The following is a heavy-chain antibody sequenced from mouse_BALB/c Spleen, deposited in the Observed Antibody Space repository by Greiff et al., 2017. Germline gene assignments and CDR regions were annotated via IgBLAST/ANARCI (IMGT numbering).Heavy chain of an antibody. CDR3: ARSGGGDYFDY. V-gene: IGHV5-17*02. CDR1: GFTFSSFG. D-gene: IGHD3-1*01. Sequence: EVQRVESGGGLVQPGGSRKLSCAASGFTFSSFGMHWVRQAPEKGLEWVAYISSGSSTIYYADTVKGRFTISRDNPKNTLFLQMTSLRSEDTAMYYCARSGGGDYFDYWGQGTTLTVSS. CDR2: ISSGSSTI. J-gene: IGHJ2*01.